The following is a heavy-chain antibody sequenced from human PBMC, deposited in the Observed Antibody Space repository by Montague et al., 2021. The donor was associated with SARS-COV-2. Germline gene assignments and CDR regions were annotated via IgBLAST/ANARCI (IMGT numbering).Heavy chain of an antibody. J-gene: IGHJ4*02. Sequence: CAISGDSDCRNSVARNWNRQTPSRRPEWMGRTYYRSKWYNDYAVPVKSRITTNPDTPKNQISLQLNSVTPEDTAVYYCARTSASSDYWGQGTLVTVSS. CDR2: TYYRSKWYN. CDR1: GDSDCRNSVA. D-gene: IGHD1-26*01. V-gene: IGHV6-1*01. CDR3: ARTSASSDY.